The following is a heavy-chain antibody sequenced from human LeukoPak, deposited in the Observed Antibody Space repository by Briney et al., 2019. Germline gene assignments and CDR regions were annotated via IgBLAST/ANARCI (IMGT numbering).Heavy chain of an antibody. Sequence: GGSLRFSCAASGFTFSSFSMNWVRQPPGRGREWVSSISSSSSYIYYAHSVKGRFTISRDQAKHSLYVQMNSLRAEDTAVYCCARCRRDGIFDYWGQGTLVTVSS. CDR1: GFTFSSFS. D-gene: IGHD5-24*01. J-gene: IGHJ4*02. CDR3: ARCRRDGIFDY. CDR2: ISSSSSYI. V-gene: IGHV3-21*01.